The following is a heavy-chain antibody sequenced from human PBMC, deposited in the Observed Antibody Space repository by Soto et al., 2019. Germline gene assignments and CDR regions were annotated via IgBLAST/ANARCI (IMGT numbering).Heavy chain of an antibody. J-gene: IGHJ6*02. CDR1: GFTFSSYG. Sequence: GGSLRLSCAASGFTFSSYGMHWVRQAPGKGLEWVAVISYDGSNKYYADSVKGRFTISRDNSKNTLYLQMNSLRAEDTAVYYCAKTIYSYYYDSSGYWTSGSNPYYYGMDVWGQGTTVTVSS. CDR3: AKTIYSYYYDSSGYWTSGSNPYYYGMDV. V-gene: IGHV3-30*18. CDR2: ISYDGSNK. D-gene: IGHD3-22*01.